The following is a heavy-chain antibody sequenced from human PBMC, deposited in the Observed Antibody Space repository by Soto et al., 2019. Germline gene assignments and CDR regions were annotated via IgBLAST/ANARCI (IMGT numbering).Heavy chain of an antibody. CDR1: GFNFADYA. V-gene: IGHV3-49*04. CDR3: TRAYSSSPLDY. J-gene: IGHJ4*02. D-gene: IGHD6-13*01. Sequence: PGGSLRLSCTASGFNFADYAVHWVRQVPGKGLEWVSFIRAKAHGGTTDYAASVKGRFTISRDDSKSIAYLQMNSLKTEDTALYYCTRAYSSSPLDYWGQGARVTVPQ. CDR2: IRAKAHGGTT.